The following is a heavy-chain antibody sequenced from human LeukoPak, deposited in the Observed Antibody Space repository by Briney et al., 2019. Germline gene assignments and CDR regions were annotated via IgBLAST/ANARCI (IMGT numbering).Heavy chain of an antibody. Sequence: GGSLRLSCAASGFTFNRYAMTWVRQAPGKGLQWVSTISNGGDNRDNTYYADSVNGRFTVSRDNSKNTVHLQMNRLRAEDTAVYYCARDGIQVPDTFDYWGRGTLVTVSS. V-gene: IGHV3-23*01. J-gene: IGHJ4*02. CDR3: ARDGIQVPDTFDY. CDR2: ISNGGDNRDNT. D-gene: IGHD1-1*01. CDR1: GFTFNRYA.